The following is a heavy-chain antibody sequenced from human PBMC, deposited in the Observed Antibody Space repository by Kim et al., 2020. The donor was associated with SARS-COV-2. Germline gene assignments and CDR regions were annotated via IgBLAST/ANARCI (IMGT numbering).Heavy chain of an antibody. V-gene: IGHV3-23*01. CDR1: GFPFRSYA. J-gene: IGHJ4*02. D-gene: IGHD2-2*01. CDR2: MTGRDGNT. Sequence: GGSLRLSCAASGFPFRSYAMNWVRQSPAKGLEWVSSMTGRDGNTYYADSVRGRFTIFRDNSKNMLSLQMNSQRAEDTAVYYCARGALESCASTRCYEFDSWGQGTLVTVSS. CDR3: ARGALESCASTRCYEFDS.